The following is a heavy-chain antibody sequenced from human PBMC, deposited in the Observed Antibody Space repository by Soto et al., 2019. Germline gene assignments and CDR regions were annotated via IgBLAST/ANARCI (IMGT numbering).Heavy chain of an antibody. J-gene: IGHJ6*02. Sequence: QVQLQESGPGLVKPSQTLSLTCTVSGGSISSGGYYWSWIRQHPGKGLEWIGYIYYSGSTYYNPSLKSRVTISVDTSKNQFSLKLSSVTAADTAVYYCARGAARSLYNYYGMDVWGQGTTVTVSS. CDR1: GGSISSGGYY. V-gene: IGHV4-31*03. CDR2: IYYSGST. D-gene: IGHD6-6*01. CDR3: ARGAARSLYNYYGMDV.